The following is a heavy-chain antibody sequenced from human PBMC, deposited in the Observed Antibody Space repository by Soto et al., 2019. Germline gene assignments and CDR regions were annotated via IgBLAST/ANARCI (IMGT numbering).Heavy chain of an antibody. CDR1: GGTFSSYA. D-gene: IGHD3-10*01. CDR3: ARELGEVRGVIEDY. V-gene: IGHV1-69*13. J-gene: IGHJ4*02. CDR2: IIPIFGTA. Sequence: ASLKVSCKASGGTFSSYAISWVRQAPGQGLEWMGGIIPIFGTANYAQKFQGRVTITADESTSTAYMELSSLRSEDTAVYYCARELGEVRGVIEDYWGQGTLVTVSS.